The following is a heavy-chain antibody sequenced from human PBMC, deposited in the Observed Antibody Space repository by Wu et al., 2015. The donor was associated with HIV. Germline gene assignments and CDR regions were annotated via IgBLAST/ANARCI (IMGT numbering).Heavy chain of an antibody. Sequence: QAQLVQSGGEVRKPGASVKISCKASAYRFIDYYVYWVRQAPGHGLEWVGRINPSSGSTSYAQKFKGRVTLSRDTSTATVYMELGSLRSDDTAIYSCARGGGFCSGTSCLDLWGQGTLVXVSS. CDR3: ARGGGFCSGTSCLDL. D-gene: IGHD2-2*03. J-gene: IGHJ5*02. CDR2: INPSSGST. V-gene: IGHV1-46*01. CDR1: AYRFIDYY.